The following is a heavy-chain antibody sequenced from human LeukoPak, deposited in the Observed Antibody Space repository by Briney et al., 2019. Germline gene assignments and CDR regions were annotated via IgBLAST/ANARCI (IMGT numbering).Heavy chain of an antibody. J-gene: IGHJ6*02. Sequence: SGGSLRLSCAASGFTFSSYSMNWVRQAPGKGLEWVSSISSSSSYIYYADSVKGRFTISRDNAKNSLYLQMNSLRAEDTAVYYCARGSYCSSTSCTYYGMDVWGQGTSVTVSS. CDR2: ISSSSSYI. CDR1: GFTFSSYS. V-gene: IGHV3-21*01. CDR3: ARGSYCSSTSCTYYGMDV. D-gene: IGHD2-2*01.